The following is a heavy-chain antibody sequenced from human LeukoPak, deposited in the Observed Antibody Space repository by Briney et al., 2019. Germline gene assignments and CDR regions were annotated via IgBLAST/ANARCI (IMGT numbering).Heavy chain of an antibody. CDR2: MQSTGIS. CDR1: GDSISTYH. CDR3: ARDKRHSYGRYFDP. J-gene: IGHJ4*02. V-gene: IGHV4-59*01. D-gene: IGHD5-18*01. Sequence: SETLSLTCSVSGDSISTYHWNWIRKPPGKGLEWIGYMQSTGISKYNPSLKSRVNIFVDTSKNQFVLNLRSVTAADTAVYYCARDKRHSYGRYFDPWGQGMLVTVSS.